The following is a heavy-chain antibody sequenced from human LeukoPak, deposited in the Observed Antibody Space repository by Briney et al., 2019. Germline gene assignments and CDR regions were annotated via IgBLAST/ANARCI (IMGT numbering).Heavy chain of an antibody. D-gene: IGHD3-3*01. V-gene: IGHV3-7*01. CDR1: GFTFSSYW. CDR3: ARGGGQYYDFWSGFYSPNYGMDV. J-gene: IGHJ6*02. CDR2: IKQDGSEK. Sequence: GGSLRLSCAASGFTFSSYWMSWVRQAPGKGLEGVANIKQDGSEKYYVDSVKGRFTISRDNAKNSLYLQMNSLRAEDTAVYYCARGGGQYYDFWSGFYSPNYGMDVWGQGTTVTVSS.